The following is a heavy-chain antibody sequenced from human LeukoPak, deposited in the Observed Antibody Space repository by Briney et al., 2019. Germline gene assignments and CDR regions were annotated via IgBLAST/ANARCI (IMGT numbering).Heavy chain of an antibody. CDR3: ARDGTAAGLYFDL. CDR2: IRQYGGEK. Sequence: GGSLRLSCAVSGFTFSGYGKNWVRHPPGKGLEWVASIRQYGGEKSYVASVKGRLTMSRDNTKHSLYLQMSSLRAEDTGVFYCARDGTAAGLYFDLWGQGTLVTVSS. V-gene: IGHV3-7*01. J-gene: IGHJ4*02. D-gene: IGHD6-13*01. CDR1: GFTFSGYG.